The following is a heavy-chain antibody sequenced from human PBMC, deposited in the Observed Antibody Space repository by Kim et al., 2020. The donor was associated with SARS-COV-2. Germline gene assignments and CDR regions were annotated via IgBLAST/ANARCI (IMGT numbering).Heavy chain of an antibody. V-gene: IGHV1-69*13. J-gene: IGHJ6*02. Sequence: SVKVSCKASGGTFSSYAISWVRQAPGQGLEWMGGIIPIFGTANYAQKFQGRVTITADESTSTAYMELSSLRSEDTAVYYCARDRSRLVRLRTIYGMDVWGQGTTVTVSS. CDR3: ARDRSRLVRLRTIYGMDV. CDR2: IIPIFGTA. D-gene: IGHD3-16*01. CDR1: GGTFSSYA.